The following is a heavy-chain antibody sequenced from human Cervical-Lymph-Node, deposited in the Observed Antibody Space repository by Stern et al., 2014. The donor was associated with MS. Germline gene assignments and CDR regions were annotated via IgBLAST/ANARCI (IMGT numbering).Heavy chain of an antibody. CDR2: IFYSGST. CDR1: GGSISRSSYY. D-gene: IGHD5-18*01. J-gene: IGHJ6*02. V-gene: IGHV4-39*01. CDR3: ARREARYVDTGMVDYYYGIDV. Sequence: QVQLQESGPGLVKPSETLSLTCIVSGGSISRSSYYWGWIRQPPGKGLEWIGSIFYSGSTYYNPSLKSRVTLSVDTSQNQFSLKRSSVTAADTAVYYCARREARYVDTGMVDYYYGIDVWGQGTTVTVSS.